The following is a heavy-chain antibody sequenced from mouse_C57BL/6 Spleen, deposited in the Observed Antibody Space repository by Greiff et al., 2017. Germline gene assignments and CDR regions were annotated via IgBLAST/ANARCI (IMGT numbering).Heavy chain of an antibody. CDR3: ARRGYYYGSSYFPPY. Sequence: QVQLQQPGAELVKPGASVKMSCKASGYTFTSYWITWVKQRPGQGLEWIGDIYPGSGSTNYNEKFKSKATLTVDTSYSTAYMQLSSLTSEDSAVYYCARRGYYYGSSYFPPYWGQGTTLTVSS. CDR1: GYTFTSYW. D-gene: IGHD1-1*01. J-gene: IGHJ2*01. CDR2: IYPGSGST. V-gene: IGHV1-55*01.